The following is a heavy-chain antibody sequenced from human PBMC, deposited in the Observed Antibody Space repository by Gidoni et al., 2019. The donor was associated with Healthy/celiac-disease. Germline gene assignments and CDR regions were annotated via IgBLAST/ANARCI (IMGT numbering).Heavy chain of an antibody. V-gene: IGHV3-23*01. CDR1: GFTFSSYA. Sequence: EVRLLESVGGLGPPGGSLRLSCAAYGFTFSSYATSWVRQAQGKGLAWVSAISGRGGSTYDADAGKGRFTISRDNSKNTLYLQMNSLRAEYTAVYYCAKDPILRGALLHLNWFDPWGQGTLVTVSS. D-gene: IGHD3-10*01. CDR3: AKDPILRGALLHLNWFDP. J-gene: IGHJ5*02. CDR2: ISGRGGST.